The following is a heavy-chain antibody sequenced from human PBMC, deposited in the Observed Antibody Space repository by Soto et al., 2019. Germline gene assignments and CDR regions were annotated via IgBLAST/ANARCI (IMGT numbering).Heavy chain of an antibody. CDR1: GYTFTSYG. J-gene: IGHJ4*02. CDR3: ARDGIGYDYVWGSYRYTGDY. D-gene: IGHD3-16*02. CDR2: ISAYNGNT. V-gene: IGHV1-18*01. Sequence: QVQLVRSGAEVKKPGASVKVSCKASGYTFTSYGISWVRQAPGQRLEWMGWISAYNGNTNYAQKLQGRVTMTTDTSTSTAYMELRSLRSDDTAVYYCARDGIGYDYVWGSYRYTGDYWGQGTLVTVSS.